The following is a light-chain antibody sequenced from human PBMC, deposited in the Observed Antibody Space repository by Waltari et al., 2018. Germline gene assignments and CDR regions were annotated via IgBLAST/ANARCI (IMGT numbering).Light chain of an antibody. J-gene: IGLJ1*01. Sequence: QSVLTQPPSVSGAPGQRVTISCSGSDSNIGKNTVTWYQQLPGTAPRFPISNNNQRPSGVPDRFSGSKSGTSASLAISGLQSEDEADYYCASWHNSMNAYVFGTGTKVTVL. CDR2: NNN. CDR1: DSNIGKNT. V-gene: IGLV1-44*01. CDR3: ASWHNSMNAYV.